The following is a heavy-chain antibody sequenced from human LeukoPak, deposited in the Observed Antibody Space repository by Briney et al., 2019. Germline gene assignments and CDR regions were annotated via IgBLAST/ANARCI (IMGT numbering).Heavy chain of an antibody. CDR2: VSNSGSTT. Sequence: PGGSLRLSCAASGFTFSDEYMSWIRQAPGKGLEWISCVSNSGSTTYYADSVKGRFTISRDNVKNSLYLQMNSLRVEDTAVYYCATSWGPDTSAFRWGRDGMDVWGQGTTVIVS. D-gene: IGHD3-16*01. V-gene: IGHV3-11*01. J-gene: IGHJ6*02. CDR1: GFTFSDEY. CDR3: ATSWGPDTSAFRWGRDGMDV.